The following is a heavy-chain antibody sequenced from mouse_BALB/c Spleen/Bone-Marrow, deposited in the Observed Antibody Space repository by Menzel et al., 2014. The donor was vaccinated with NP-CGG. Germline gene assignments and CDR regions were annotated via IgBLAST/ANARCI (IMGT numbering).Heavy chain of an antibody. CDR3: AREDYGAWFAY. CDR2: ISPYNDYT. Sequence: EVQLQQSGAELVRPGASVKISCKAFGYTFTKHHINWVKPRPGQGLDWIGYISPYNDYTSYNQKFKGKATLTVDKSSSTAYMDLSSLTSEDSAVYYCAREDYGAWFAYWGQGTLVTVSA. V-gene: IGHV1S45*01. D-gene: IGHD1-2*01. J-gene: IGHJ3*01. CDR1: GYTFTKHH.